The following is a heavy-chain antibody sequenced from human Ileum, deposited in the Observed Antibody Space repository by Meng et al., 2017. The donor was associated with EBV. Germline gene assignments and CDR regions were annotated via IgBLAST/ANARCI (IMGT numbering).Heavy chain of an antibody. D-gene: IGHD2-8*02. V-gene: IGHV4-61*03. J-gene: IGHJ4*02. Sequence: QVQLQDSGPGLGKPSETLSLSCSVSGASVSSGGYHWSWIRQPPGKELEWIGCMYDSDSGKAKYNPSLNSRVIISLDTSKNHFVLKLTSVTAADTAVYYCAYYTAGRGGVGSWGQGTLVTVSS. CDR1: GASVSSGGYH. CDR2: MYDSDSGKA. CDR3: AYYTAGRGGVGS.